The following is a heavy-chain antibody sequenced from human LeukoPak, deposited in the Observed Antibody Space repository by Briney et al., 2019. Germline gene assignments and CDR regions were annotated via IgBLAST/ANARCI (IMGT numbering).Heavy chain of an antibody. Sequence: AASVKVSCKASGGIFSSYAISWVRQAPGQGLEWMGGIITIFGTANYAQKFQGRVTITADESTSTAYMELSSLRSEDTAVYYCARDIVVVPAAQQDYYGMDVWGQGTTVTVSS. CDR2: IITIFGTA. V-gene: IGHV1-69*13. CDR1: GGIFSSYA. J-gene: IGHJ6*02. CDR3: ARDIVVVPAAQQDYYGMDV. D-gene: IGHD2-2*01.